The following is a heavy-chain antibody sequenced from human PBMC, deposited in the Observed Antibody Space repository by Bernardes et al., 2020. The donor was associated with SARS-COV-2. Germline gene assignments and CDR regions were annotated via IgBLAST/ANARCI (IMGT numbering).Heavy chain of an antibody. J-gene: IGHJ5*02. CDR2: ITERSERS. V-gene: IGHV3-23*01. Sequence: GGSLRLSCAASGFSFSNYGMSWVRQAPGKGLEWVAYITERSERSIYADSVKGQFTISRDNSRDTLYLQLSNLRAEDTAIYYCAREPRRRADLWGQGTLVTVSS. CDR3: AREPRRRADL. CDR1: GFSFSNYG.